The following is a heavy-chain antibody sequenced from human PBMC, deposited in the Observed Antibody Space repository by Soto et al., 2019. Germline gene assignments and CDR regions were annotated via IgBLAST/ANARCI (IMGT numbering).Heavy chain of an antibody. CDR2: IWFDGGNE. D-gene: IGHD3-22*01. CDR1: VFPFSAYG. CDR3: ARDSGGSGYEFDY. Sequence: GSLRLSCAASVFPFSAYGMHWVRQAPGKGLQWVAVIWFDGGNEYYADSVRGRFTISRDNSKNTLYLQMNSLTDEDTAVYYCARDSGGSGYEFDYWGQGTPVTVSS. V-gene: IGHV3-33*01. J-gene: IGHJ4*02.